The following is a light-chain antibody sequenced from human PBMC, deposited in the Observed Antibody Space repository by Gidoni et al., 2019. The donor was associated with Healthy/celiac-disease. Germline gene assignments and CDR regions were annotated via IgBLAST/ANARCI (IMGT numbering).Light chain of an antibody. CDR1: SSNIGSNT. CDR3: AAWDDSLNAVV. J-gene: IGLJ2*01. Sequence: QSVLTPPPSASRTPGSRVTISCSGSSSNIGSNTVNWYQQLPGTAPKLLIYSNNQRPSGVPDRFSGSKSGTSASLAISGLQSEDEADYYCAAWDDSLNAVVFGGGTKLTVL. CDR2: SNN. V-gene: IGLV1-44*01.